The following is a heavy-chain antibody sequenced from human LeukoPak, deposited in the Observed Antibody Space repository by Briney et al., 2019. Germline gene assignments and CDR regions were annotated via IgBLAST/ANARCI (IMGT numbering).Heavy chain of an antibody. Sequence: GGSLRLSCAASGFTGSNNYVSWVRQAPGMGLEWFSAIHSSGATCYADSVKGRFTISRDTSKNTLYLQISSLRVEDTAVYYRTVFGDSNHWGQGTLVTVSS. CDR3: TVFGDSNH. V-gene: IGHV3-53*01. J-gene: IGHJ5*02. CDR2: IHSSGAT. D-gene: IGHD4-17*01. CDR1: GFTGSNNY.